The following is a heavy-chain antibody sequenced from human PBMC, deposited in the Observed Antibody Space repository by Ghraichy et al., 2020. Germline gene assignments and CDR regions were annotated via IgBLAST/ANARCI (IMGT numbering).Heavy chain of an antibody. CDR2: VRATSGIT. V-gene: IGHV3-23*01. CDR3: VKFSGQQLPNYHFGY. CDR1: GFNFNTHA. J-gene: IGHJ4*01. Sequence: LSLTCATSGFNFNTHAMTWVRQAPGKGLECVAAVRATSGITYYAESVKGRFTVIRDSSKTTLSLQMNNLGPEDTAIYYCVKFSGQQLPNYHFGYWGHGTRFTVSS. D-gene: IGHD3-10*01.